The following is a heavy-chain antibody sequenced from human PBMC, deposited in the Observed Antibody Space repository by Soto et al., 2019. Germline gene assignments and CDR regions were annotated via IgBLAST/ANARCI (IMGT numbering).Heavy chain of an antibody. CDR1: RFTFSSYG. CDR3: EKGRQRAPRPRGEAWDM. V-gene: IGHV3-30*18. CDR2: ISYDGSNK. Sequence: QVQLVESGGGVVQPGTSLRLSCAASRFTFSSYGMHWVRQAPGEGLEWVAVISYDGSNKYYADSVKGRFTISRDSSKNTLDLQKHSPRPEDTAADYCEKGRQRAPRPRGEAWDMWGQGTMVTVSS. D-gene: IGHD3-16*01. J-gene: IGHJ3*01.